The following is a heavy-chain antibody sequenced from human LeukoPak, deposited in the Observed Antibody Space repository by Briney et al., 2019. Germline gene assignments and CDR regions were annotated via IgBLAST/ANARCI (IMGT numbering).Heavy chain of an antibody. CDR1: GGAFSNYG. CDR3: ARGKVHTALIFEY. Sequence: ASVKVSCKSSGGAFSNYGITWVRQAPGQGLEWMGGIIPAFGRANYAQKFQDRVAITADESPSVVYMELSSLGSEDTAVYFCARGKVHTALIFEYWGQGTLLTVSS. CDR2: IIPAFGRA. D-gene: IGHD5-18*01. J-gene: IGHJ4*02. V-gene: IGHV1-69*13.